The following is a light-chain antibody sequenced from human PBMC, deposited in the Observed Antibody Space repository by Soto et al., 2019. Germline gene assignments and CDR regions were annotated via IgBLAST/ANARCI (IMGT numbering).Light chain of an antibody. V-gene: IGKV3-15*01. CDR3: QQYNYWPYT. J-gene: IGKJ2*01. CDR2: GAS. CDR1: QSVSSN. Sequence: EIVMTQSPATLSVSPGERATLSCRASQSVSSNLAWYQQKPGQAPRLLISGASTRATGIQARFSGSGSGTEFTLTISSLQSEDFAVYYCQQYNYWPYTFGQGTKLVIK.